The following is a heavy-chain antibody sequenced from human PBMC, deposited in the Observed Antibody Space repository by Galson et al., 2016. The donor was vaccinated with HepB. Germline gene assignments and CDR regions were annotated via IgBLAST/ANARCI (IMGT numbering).Heavy chain of an antibody. D-gene: IGHD6-13*01. CDR1: DGSFSGYY. CDR2: INPSGST. Sequence: SETLSLTCSVYDGSFSGYYWSWIRQPPGKGLEWIGEINPSGSTNYNPSLKSRVTISIDTSNNHFSLKLRSVTAADTAVYYCASWVSGDSSVPYFDYWGQGTLVTVSS. J-gene: IGHJ4*02. CDR3: ASWVSGDSSVPYFDY. V-gene: IGHV4-34*01.